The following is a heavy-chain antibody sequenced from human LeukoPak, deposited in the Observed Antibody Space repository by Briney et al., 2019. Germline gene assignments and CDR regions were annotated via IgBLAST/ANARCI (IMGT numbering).Heavy chain of an antibody. D-gene: IGHD4-23*01. CDR3: ARHSDYGGNSESDY. CDR2: IKQDGSEK. V-gene: IGHV3-7*01. J-gene: IGHJ4*02. Sequence: GGSLRLSCAASGFTFSSYWMSWVRQAPGKGLEWVANIKQDGSEKYYVDSVKGRFTISRDNAKNSLYLQMNSLRAEDTAVYYCARHSDYGGNSESDYWGQGTLVTVSS. CDR1: GFTFSSYW.